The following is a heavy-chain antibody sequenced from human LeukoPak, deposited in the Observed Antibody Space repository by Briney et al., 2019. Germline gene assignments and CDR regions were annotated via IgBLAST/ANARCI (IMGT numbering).Heavy chain of an antibody. J-gene: IGHJ3*02. CDR3: STGSGHAFDI. V-gene: IGHV3-74*01. Sequence: GGSLRLSCAASGFAFSSYWMHWVRQVPGKGLVWVSRINSDGSSTSYADSVKGRFTISRDNAKNTLYVQMNSLRAKDTAVYYCSTGSGHAFDIWGRGTMVTGSS. D-gene: IGHD3-10*01. CDR2: INSDGSST. CDR1: GFAFSSYW.